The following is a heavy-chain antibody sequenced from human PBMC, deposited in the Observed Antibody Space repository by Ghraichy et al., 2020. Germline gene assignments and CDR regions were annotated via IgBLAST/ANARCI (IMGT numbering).Heavy chain of an antibody. CDR1: GESFSGFY. CDR3: GRKARYASVDH. J-gene: IGHJ5*02. D-gene: IGHD5-12*01. Sequence: SETLSLTCAVYGESFSGFYWTWIRQPPGKGLEWIGELDPYENTIYNPSLKSRVTLSVDTSKNQFSLKLSSVAAADTAGYYCGRKARYASVDHWGQGTLVIVSS. V-gene: IGHV4-34*01. CDR2: LDPYENT.